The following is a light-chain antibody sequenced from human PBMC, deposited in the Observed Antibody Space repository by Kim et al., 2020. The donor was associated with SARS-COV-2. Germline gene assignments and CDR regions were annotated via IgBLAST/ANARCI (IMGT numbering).Light chain of an antibody. CDR2: AAS. CDR3: QQSYSTPYT. J-gene: IGKJ2*01. CDR1: QSIGNY. V-gene: IGKV1-39*01. Sequence: SVTVGDRVTLTCRSSQSIGNYLNWYQQKPGKAPRLLIYAASTLQSGVPSRFSGAGSGPQFTFTINSLQPEDFATYYCQQSYSTPYTFGPGTKLEI.